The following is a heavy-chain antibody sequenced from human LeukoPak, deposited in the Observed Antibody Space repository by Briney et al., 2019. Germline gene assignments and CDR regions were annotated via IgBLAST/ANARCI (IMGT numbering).Heavy chain of an antibody. Sequence: SETLSLTCAVYGGSFSGYYWSWIRQPPGKGLEWIGIIYYSGRTYFNPSLKSRVTISVDTSKSQFSLKLSSVTAADTAVYYCARRAYSSSSFDYWGQGTLVTVSS. CDR3: ARRAYSSSSFDY. D-gene: IGHD6-6*01. V-gene: IGHV4-34*01. CDR2: IYYSGRT. CDR1: GGSFSGYY. J-gene: IGHJ4*02.